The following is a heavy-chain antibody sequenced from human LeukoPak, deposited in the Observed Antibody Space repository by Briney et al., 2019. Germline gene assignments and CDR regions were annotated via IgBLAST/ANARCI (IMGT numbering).Heavy chain of an antibody. CDR3: ARGRRRSIVVSWYFDL. CDR2: INHSGST. Sequence: SETLSLTCAVYGGSFSGYHWSWIRQPPGKGLEWIGEINHSGSTNYNPSLKSRVTISVDTSKNQFSLKLSSVTAADTAVYYCARGRRRSIVVSWYFDLWGRGTLVTVSS. V-gene: IGHV4-34*01. D-gene: IGHD3-22*01. J-gene: IGHJ2*01. CDR1: GGSFSGYH.